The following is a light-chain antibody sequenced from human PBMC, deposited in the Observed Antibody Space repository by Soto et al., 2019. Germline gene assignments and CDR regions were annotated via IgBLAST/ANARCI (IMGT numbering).Light chain of an antibody. CDR3: QQFNSFSWT. CDR1: QSIFSW. V-gene: IGKV1-5*01. Sequence: DIQMTQSPSTLSASVGDRVTITCRASQSIFSWLAWYQQKPGKAPKLLIYDASTLEGGVPSRFRGSGSGTEFTLTISGLQPDDFATYHCQQFNSFSWTFGQGTKVEVK. CDR2: DAS. J-gene: IGKJ1*01.